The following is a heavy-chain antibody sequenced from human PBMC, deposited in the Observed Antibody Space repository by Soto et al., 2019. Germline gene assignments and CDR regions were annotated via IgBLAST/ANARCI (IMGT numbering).Heavy chain of an antibody. Sequence: VQLVESGGGLVQPGGSLRLSCEGSGFIFRTYWMSWVRQAPGKGLEWVANIKHDGSERYYVDSVADRFTISRDNARESIYLQMDSLRVEDTAVYYCAREEYYDIWKTYGTRYGMDVWGQGTTVIVSS. J-gene: IGHJ6*02. CDR3: AREEYYDIWKTYGTRYGMDV. V-gene: IGHV3-7*03. D-gene: IGHD3-3*01. CDR1: GFIFRTYW. CDR2: IKHDGSER.